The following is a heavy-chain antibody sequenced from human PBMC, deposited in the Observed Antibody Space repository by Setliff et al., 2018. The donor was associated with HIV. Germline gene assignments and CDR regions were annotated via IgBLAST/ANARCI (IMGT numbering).Heavy chain of an antibody. D-gene: IGHD3-10*01. Sequence: NPSETLSLTCTVSGGSISSFTHHWGVIRQPPGKGLEWIGSIYYSGSTQYNPSLKSRVTMSVDTSKDQFFLRLNSVTAADTALYYCAKLVTKARGVSWRMDYWGQGTLVTVSS. CDR3: AKLVTKARGVSWRMDY. CDR1: GGSISSFTHH. CDR2: IYYSGST. V-gene: IGHV4-39*01. J-gene: IGHJ4*02.